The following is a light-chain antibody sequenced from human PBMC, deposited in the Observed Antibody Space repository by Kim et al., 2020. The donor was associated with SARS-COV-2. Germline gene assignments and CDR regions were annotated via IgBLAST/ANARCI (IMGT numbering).Light chain of an antibody. J-gene: IGLJ3*02. CDR2: DVS. CDR3: NPYTSSRTLE. Sequence: GHSITTPCTATSSDGGGHNYGSWSQQHPRKAPKILIYDVSYRPSGVSHRPSGYKSGNTASLTNSWLHAEDEADYYYNPYTSSRTLEFGGGTQLTVL. CDR1: SSDGGGHNY. V-gene: IGLV2-14*03.